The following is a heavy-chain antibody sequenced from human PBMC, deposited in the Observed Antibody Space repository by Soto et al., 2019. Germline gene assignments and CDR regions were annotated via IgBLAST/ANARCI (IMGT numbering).Heavy chain of an antibody. CDR1: GYTFFTYD. CDR3: ATRQNLYCSGGSCYDLYYYYYYGMDV. D-gene: IGHD2-15*01. J-gene: IGHJ6*02. Sequence: GASVKVSCKASGYTFFTYDISWVRQAPGQGLEWMGWISTYSGDTKYAQKFQGRVTMTTDTSTTTAYLELRSLRSDDTAVYYCATRQNLYCSGGSCYDLYYYYYYGMDVWGQGTTVTVSS. V-gene: IGHV1-18*01. CDR2: ISTYSGDT.